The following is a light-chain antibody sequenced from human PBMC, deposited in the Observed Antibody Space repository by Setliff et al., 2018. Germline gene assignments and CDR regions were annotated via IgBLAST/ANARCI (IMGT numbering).Light chain of an antibody. CDR1: VLPKKY. J-gene: IGLJ1*01. CDR3: FSTDSSGPYV. Sequence: SYALTQPPSVSVSPGQTARITCSGDVLPKKYAYWYQQKSGQAPVLVIYDDSERPSGIPERFSGSSSGTMATLTISGAQVADEADYYCFSTDSSGPYVFGPGTKVTVL. CDR2: DDS. V-gene: IGLV3-10*01.